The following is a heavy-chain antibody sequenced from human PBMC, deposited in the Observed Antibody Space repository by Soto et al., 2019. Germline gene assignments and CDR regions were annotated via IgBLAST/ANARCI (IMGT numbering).Heavy chain of an antibody. D-gene: IGHD5-12*01. Sequence: QVQLVESGGGMVQPGRSLRLSCAASGFTFSSYGMHWVRQAPGKGLEWVAVIWYDGGNKYYADSVKGRFTISRDNSKNTLYLQMNSLRGEDTAVYYCAREGLRGDDDDAFDIWGQGTMVTVS. J-gene: IGHJ3*02. V-gene: IGHV3-33*01. CDR1: GFTFSSYG. CDR2: IWYDGGNK. CDR3: AREGLRGDDDDAFDI.